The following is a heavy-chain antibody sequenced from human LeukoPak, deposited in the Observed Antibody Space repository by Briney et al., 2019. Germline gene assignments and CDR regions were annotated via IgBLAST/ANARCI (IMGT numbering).Heavy chain of an antibody. Sequence: SETLSLTCAVYGGSFSGYYWSWIRQPPGKGLEWIGEINHRGSTKNNPSLKSRVTISVDTSKNQFSLKLSSVTAADTAVYYCAGAHTPKSHTIPGVVWSLDYWGKGTLVTVPS. J-gene: IGHJ4*02. D-gene: IGHD3-3*01. V-gene: IGHV4-34*01. CDR1: GGSFSGYY. CDR2: INHRGST. CDR3: AGAHTPKSHTIPGVVWSLDY.